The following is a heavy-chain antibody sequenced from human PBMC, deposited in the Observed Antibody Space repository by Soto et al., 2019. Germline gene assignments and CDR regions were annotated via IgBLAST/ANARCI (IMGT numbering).Heavy chain of an antibody. Sequence: EVQLVESGGGLVQPGRSLRLSCAASGFTFDDYAMHWVRQAPGKGLEWVSGISWNSGSIGYADSVKGRFTISRDNAKNSLYLQMNSLKHEDTALYYCAKGRADYYYMDVWGKGTTVTVSS. CDR3: AKGRADYYYMDV. J-gene: IGHJ6*03. CDR2: ISWNSGSI. V-gene: IGHV3-9*01. CDR1: GFTFDDYA.